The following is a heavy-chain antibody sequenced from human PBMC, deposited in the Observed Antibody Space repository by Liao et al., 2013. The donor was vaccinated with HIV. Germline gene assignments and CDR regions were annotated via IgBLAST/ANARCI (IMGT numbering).Heavy chain of an antibody. CDR3: ARSEGDWGGGPFDY. CDR1: GASISSGDHY. V-gene: IGHV4-30-4*01. Sequence: QVQLQESGPGLVRSSQTLSLTCTVSGASISSGDHYWSWIRQPPGKGLEWIGFVFYSGSPYYNPSLKSRVSILLDTSKNQFSLKLTSVTAAETAVYFCARSEGDWGGGPFDYWGQGILVTVSS. D-gene: IGHD7-27*01. CDR2: VFYSGSP. J-gene: IGHJ4*02.